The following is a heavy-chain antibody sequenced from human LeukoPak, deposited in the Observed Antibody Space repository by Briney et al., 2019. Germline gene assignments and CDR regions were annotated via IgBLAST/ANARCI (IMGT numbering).Heavy chain of an antibody. CDR1: GFTFSSYS. D-gene: IGHD4-17*01. CDR3: AKDGDGNGRIDRGTNWFDP. V-gene: IGHV3-48*04. J-gene: IGHJ5*02. CDR2: ISSSSSTI. Sequence: GGPLRLSCAASGFTFSSYSMNWVRQAPGKGLEWVSYISSSSSTIYYADSVKGRFTISRDNAKNSLYLQMNSLRAEDTAVYYCAKDGDGNGRIDRGTNWFDPWGQRTLVTVSS.